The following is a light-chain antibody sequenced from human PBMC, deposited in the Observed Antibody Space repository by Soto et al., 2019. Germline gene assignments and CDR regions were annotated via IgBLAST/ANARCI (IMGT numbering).Light chain of an antibody. CDR2: RAS. CDR1: QTVNNNY. V-gene: IGKV3-20*01. Sequence: EIVLTQSPDTLSLSPGERATLSCRASQTVNNNYVAWYQQKPGQAPRLLIFRASNKATGIPDRFSGSGSGTDFTLTITSLQSEDIAVYYCQHYDYWPTFGLGTKVDIK. J-gene: IGKJ1*01. CDR3: QHYDYWPT.